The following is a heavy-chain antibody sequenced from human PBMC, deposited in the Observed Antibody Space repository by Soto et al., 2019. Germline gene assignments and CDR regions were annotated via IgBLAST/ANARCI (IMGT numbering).Heavy chain of an antibody. CDR3: ARHVQLGPLRYNWFDP. CDR2: MYYSGST. J-gene: IGHJ5*02. V-gene: IGHV4-39*01. CDR1: GGSISSSSYF. D-gene: IGHD6-13*01. Sequence: PSETLSLTCSVSGGSISSSSYFWGWIRQPPGKGLEWIGSMYYSGSTYYNPSLKSRVTISVDTSKNQFSLKLSSVTAADTAVYYCARHVQLGPLRYNWFDPWGQGTLVTVSS.